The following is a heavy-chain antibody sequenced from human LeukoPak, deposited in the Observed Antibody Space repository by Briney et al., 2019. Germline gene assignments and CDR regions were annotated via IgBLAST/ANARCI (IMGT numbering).Heavy chain of an antibody. CDR3: ARPQLGSGIDY. CDR1: GGSISTYY. CDR2: IYYSGST. D-gene: IGHD3-10*01. V-gene: IGHV4-39*01. J-gene: IGHJ4*02. Sequence: PSETLSLTCTVSGGSISTYYWTWIRQPPGKGLEWIGSIYYSGSTYYNPSLKSRVTISVDTSKNQFSLKLSSVTAADTAVYYCARPQLGSGIDYWGQGTLVTVSS.